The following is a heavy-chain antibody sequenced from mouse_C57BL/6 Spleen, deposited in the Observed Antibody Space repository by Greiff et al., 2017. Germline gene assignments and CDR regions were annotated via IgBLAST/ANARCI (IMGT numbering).Heavy chain of an antibody. Sequence: QVQLQQSGPELVKPGASVKISCKASGYAFSSSWMNWVKQRPGKGLEWIGRIYPGDGDTNYNGKFKGKATLTADKSSSTAYMQLSSLTSEGSAVYFCAREPMDYWGQGTSVTVSS. CDR3: AREPMDY. J-gene: IGHJ4*01. CDR1: GYAFSSSW. V-gene: IGHV1-82*01. CDR2: IYPGDGDT.